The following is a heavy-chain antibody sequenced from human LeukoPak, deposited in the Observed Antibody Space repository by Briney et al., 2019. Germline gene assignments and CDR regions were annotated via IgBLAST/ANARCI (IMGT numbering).Heavy chain of an antibody. CDR1: GYTFTSYA. Sequence: GASVKVSCKASGYTFTSYAMHWVRQAPGQRLEWMGWINAGNGNTKYSQKFQGRVTITRDTFASTAYMELSSLRSEDTAVYYCARPYFPGIAAAGYWFDPWGQGTLVTVSS. CDR3: ARPYFPGIAAAGYWFDP. V-gene: IGHV1-3*01. CDR2: INAGNGNT. D-gene: IGHD6-13*01. J-gene: IGHJ5*02.